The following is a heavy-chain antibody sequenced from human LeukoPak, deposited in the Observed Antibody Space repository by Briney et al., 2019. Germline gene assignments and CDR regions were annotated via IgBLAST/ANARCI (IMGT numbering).Heavy chain of an antibody. J-gene: IGHJ4*02. Sequence: PGGSLRLSCAASGFTFSSFSMSWVRQAPGKGLEWVSSISSGGDYKHYADSVKGRLTISRDNAKNSLFLQMNSLRAEDTAVYYCARGHWGLDSWGQGTLVSVSS. D-gene: IGHD7-27*01. V-gene: IGHV3-21*01. CDR3: ARGHWGLDS. CDR1: GFTFSSFS. CDR2: ISSGGDYK.